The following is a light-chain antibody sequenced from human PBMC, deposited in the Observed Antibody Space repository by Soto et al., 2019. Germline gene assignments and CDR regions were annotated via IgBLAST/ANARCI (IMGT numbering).Light chain of an antibody. CDR2: GAS. CDR3: QQYGSSPDT. Sequence: EIVLTQSPGTLSLSPGERATLSCRASQSVSSSYLAWYQQKPGQAPRLLIYGASSRPTGIPDRFSGSGSGTDFTLTISRLEPEDFAVYYCQQYGSSPDTFGGGTKVEIK. V-gene: IGKV3-20*01. CDR1: QSVSSSY. J-gene: IGKJ4*01.